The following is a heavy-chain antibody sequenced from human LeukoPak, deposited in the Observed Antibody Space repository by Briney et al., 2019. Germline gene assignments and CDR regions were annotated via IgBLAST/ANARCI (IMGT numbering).Heavy chain of an antibody. CDR2: INHSGST. CDR1: GGSFSGYY. J-gene: IGHJ5*02. D-gene: IGHD3-9*01. CDR3: ARRIKGPSSYYDILTGPPIWFDP. V-gene: IGHV4-34*01. Sequence: PSETLSLTCAVYGGSFSGYYWSWIRQPPGKGLEWIGEINHSGSTNYNSSLKSRVTISVDTSKNQFSLKLSSVTAADTAVYYCARRIKGPSSYYDILTGPPIWFDPWGQGTLVTVSS.